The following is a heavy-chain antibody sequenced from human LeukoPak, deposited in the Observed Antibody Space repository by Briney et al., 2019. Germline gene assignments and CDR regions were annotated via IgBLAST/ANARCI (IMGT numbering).Heavy chain of an antibody. V-gene: IGHV4-59*01. CDR1: GGSISRYY. CDR3: AFKLQAAYDMGAFDI. D-gene: IGHD3-9*01. Sequence: SETLSLTCTVSGGSISRYYWSWIRRPPGKGLEWIGYIYYSGSTNYNPSLKSRVTISVDTSKNQFSLKLSSVTAADTAVYYCAFKLQAAYDMGAFDIWGQGTMVTVSS. CDR2: IYYSGST. J-gene: IGHJ3*02.